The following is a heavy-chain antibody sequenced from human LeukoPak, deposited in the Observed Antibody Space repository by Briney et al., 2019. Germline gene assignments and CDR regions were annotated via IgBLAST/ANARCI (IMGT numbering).Heavy chain of an antibody. CDR2: IKSDESER. Sequence: GGSLRLSCAASGFTFSDYWMSWVRQAPGKGLEWVANIKSDESERFYMDSVKGRFTISRDNAKNSVYLQMNSLRAEDTAVYYCARAPSGSFDYWGQGTLVTVSS. J-gene: IGHJ4*02. CDR3: ARAPSGSFDY. D-gene: IGHD2-15*01. V-gene: IGHV3-7*01. CDR1: GFTFSDYW.